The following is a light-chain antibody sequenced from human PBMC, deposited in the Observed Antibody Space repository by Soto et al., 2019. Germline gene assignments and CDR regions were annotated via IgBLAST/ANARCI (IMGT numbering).Light chain of an antibody. CDR3: QQYGSSPLT. J-gene: IGKJ4*01. V-gene: IGKV3-20*01. CDR2: GAS. Sequence: ETVLTQSPGTLSLSPGERATLSCRASQSVSSNYLAWYQQKPGQAPRLLIYGASSRATGIPDRFSGSGSGTDFTLTISRLEPEDVAVFYCQQYGSSPLTFGGGTKVEIK. CDR1: QSVSSNY.